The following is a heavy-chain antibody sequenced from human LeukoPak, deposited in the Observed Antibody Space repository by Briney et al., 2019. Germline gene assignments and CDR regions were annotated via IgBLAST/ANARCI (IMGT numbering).Heavy chain of an antibody. CDR3: ASGRQLGY. D-gene: IGHD6-13*01. CDR2: IKEDGSEK. J-gene: IGHJ4*02. V-gene: IGHV3-7*01. Sequence: PGGSLRPSCAASGFTFSNYWMSWVRQAPGKGLEWVANIKEDGSEKYYVDSVKGRFTISGDNARNSLYLQMNSLRAEDTAVYYCASGRQLGYWGQGTLVTVSS. CDR1: GFTFSNYW.